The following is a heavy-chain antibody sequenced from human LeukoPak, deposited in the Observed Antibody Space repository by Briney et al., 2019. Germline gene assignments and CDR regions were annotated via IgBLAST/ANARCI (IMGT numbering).Heavy chain of an antibody. CDR1: GGTFISYA. Sequence: SVKVSCKASGGTFISYAISWVRQAPGQGLEWMGRIIPIFGTANYAQKFQGRVTITTDESTSTAYMELSSLRSEDTAVYYCARGTMDLGYYFDHWGQGTLVTVSS. J-gene: IGHJ4*02. V-gene: IGHV1-69*05. CDR2: IIPIFGTA. D-gene: IGHD3-10*01. CDR3: ARGTMDLGYYFDH.